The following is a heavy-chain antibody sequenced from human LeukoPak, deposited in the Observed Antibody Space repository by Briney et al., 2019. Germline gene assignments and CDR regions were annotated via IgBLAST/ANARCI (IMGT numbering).Heavy chain of an antibody. Sequence: ASVKVSCKASGYTFTGYYMHWVRQAPGQGLEWMGWINPNSGGTNYAQKFQGRVTMTRDTSISTAHMELSRLRSDDTAVYYCAREIAAPGGCWFDPWGQGTLVTVSS. CDR2: INPNSGGT. D-gene: IGHD6-13*01. CDR3: AREIAAPGGCWFDP. V-gene: IGHV1-2*02. J-gene: IGHJ5*02. CDR1: GYTFTGYY.